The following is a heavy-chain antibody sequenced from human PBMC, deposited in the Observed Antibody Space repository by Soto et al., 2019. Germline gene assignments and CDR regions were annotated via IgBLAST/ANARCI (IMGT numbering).Heavy chain of an antibody. Sequence: QVQLQESGPGLVKPSGTLSLTCAVSGGSISSRNWWSWVRQAPGKGLEWIGEIRHDGTTNYNPSLKSRVTISVDKSKNQFSLNLSSVTAADTAVYYCARDRDSSDTRGMDAWGQGTTVTVSS. CDR3: ARDRDSSDTRGMDA. CDR2: IRHDGTT. D-gene: IGHD3-22*01. J-gene: IGHJ6*02. V-gene: IGHV4-4*02. CDR1: GGSISSRNW.